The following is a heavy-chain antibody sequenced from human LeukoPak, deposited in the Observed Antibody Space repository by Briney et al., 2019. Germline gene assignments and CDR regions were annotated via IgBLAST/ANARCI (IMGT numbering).Heavy chain of an antibody. CDR1: GGTFSSYA. CDR2: IIPILGIA. J-gene: IGHJ5*02. V-gene: IGHV1-69*04. Sequence: SVXVSCKACGGTFSSYAISWVRQAPGQGLEWMGRIIPILGIANYAQKFQGRVTITADKSTSTAYMELSSLRSEDTAVYYCARFDWFDPWGQGTLVTVSS. CDR3: ARFDWFDP.